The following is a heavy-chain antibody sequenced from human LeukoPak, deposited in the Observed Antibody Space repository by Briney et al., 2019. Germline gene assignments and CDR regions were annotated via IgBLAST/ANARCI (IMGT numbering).Heavy chain of an antibody. J-gene: IGHJ4*02. CDR2: IYSGGST. V-gene: IGHV3-66*02. CDR3: ARVGGSLSGPVDY. D-gene: IGHD6-6*01. Sequence: GGSLRLSCAASGFTVSSNYMSWVRQAPGKGLEWVSVIYSGGSTYYADSVKGRFTISRDNSKNTLYLQMNSLRAEDTAVYYCARVGGSLSGPVDYWGQGTLVTVSS. CDR1: GFTVSSNY.